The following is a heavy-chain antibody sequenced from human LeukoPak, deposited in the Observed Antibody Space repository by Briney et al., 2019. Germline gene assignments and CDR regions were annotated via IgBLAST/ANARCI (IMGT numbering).Heavy chain of an antibody. J-gene: IGHJ3*02. CDR2: INWNGGST. CDR3: ARDRATVTTFDAFDI. CDR1: GFTFDDYG. V-gene: IGHV3-20*04. D-gene: IGHD4-17*01. Sequence: GGSLRLSCAASGFTFDDYGMSWVRQAPGKGLEWVSGINWNGGSTGYADSAKGRFTISRDNAKNSLYLQMNSLRAEDTAVYYCARDRATVTTFDAFDIWSQGTMVTVSS.